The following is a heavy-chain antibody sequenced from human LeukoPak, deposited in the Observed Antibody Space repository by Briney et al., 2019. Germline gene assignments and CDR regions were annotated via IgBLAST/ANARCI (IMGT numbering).Heavy chain of an antibody. CDR1: GFTFDYYG. Sequence: GGSLRLSCAASGFTFDYYGMSWVRQAPGKGLEWVSGINWNGAGTDYADSMKGLFTISRDNAKNSLYLQMNSLRAEDTALYYCARDRYYDTSGFLDYWGQGTLVTVSS. V-gene: IGHV3-20*04. CDR3: ARDRYYDTSGFLDY. J-gene: IGHJ4*02. CDR2: INWNGAGT. D-gene: IGHD3-22*01.